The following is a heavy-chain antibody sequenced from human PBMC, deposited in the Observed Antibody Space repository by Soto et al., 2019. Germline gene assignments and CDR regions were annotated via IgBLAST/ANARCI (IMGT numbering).Heavy chain of an antibody. J-gene: IGHJ5*02. CDR1: GGTFSSYA. D-gene: IGHD4-4*01. CDR3: ARPPVTGAYWFDP. V-gene: IGHV1-69*13. Sequence: SVTVSCKASGGTFSSYAISWLRQSPGQGLEWMGEIIPIFGTANYAQKCQGRFTITANESTSTAYMELSSLRSEDTAVYYCARPPVTGAYWFDPWGQGTLVTVSS. CDR2: IIPIFGTA.